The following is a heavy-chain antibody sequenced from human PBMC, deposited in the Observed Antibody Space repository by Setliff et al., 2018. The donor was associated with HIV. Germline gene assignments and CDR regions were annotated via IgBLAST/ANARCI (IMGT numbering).Heavy chain of an antibody. CDR1: GGSISSGNYY. J-gene: IGHJ4*02. CDR2: IYSSGNT. Sequence: LSLTCTVSGGSISSGNYYWGWIRQPAGKGLEWFGRIYSSGNTNYNPSLKSRVTISADTSKNHFSLRLSSVTATDTAVYYCARDSDYYDSSGRHIRLFDYWGQGTLVTVSS. CDR3: ARDSDYYDSSGRHIRLFDY. D-gene: IGHD3-22*01. V-gene: IGHV4-61*02.